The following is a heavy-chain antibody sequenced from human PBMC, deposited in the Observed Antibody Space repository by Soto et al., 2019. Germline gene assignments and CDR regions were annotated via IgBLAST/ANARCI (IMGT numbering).Heavy chain of an antibody. Sequence: SSVKVSCKASGYTFTSYGISWVRQAPGQGLEWMGWISAYNGNTNYAQKLQGRVSMTTDTSTSTAYMELRSLRSDDTAVYYCARDYWPALDTVGLPAPAGVYW. D-gene: IGHD2-2*01. J-gene: IGHJ4*01. CDR3: ARDYWPALDTVGLPAPAGVY. CDR1: GYTFTSYG. V-gene: IGHV1-18*04. CDR2: ISAYNGNT.